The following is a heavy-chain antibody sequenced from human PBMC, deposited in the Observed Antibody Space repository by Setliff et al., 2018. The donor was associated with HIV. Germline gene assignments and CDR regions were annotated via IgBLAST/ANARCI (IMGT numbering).Heavy chain of an antibody. V-gene: IGHV4-31*03. CDR1: GGSINSGHYY. CDR3: ASAPLYFYDGSGYLKY. Sequence: PSETLSLTCSVSGGSINSGHYYWSWIRHHPGKGLEWIGYIYYTGSTYFNPSLKSRVTLSIDTSKNQVSLKLGSVTAADTAVYFCASAPLYFYDGSGYLKYWGQGSQVTVSS. CDR2: IYYTGST. J-gene: IGHJ4*02. D-gene: IGHD3-22*01.